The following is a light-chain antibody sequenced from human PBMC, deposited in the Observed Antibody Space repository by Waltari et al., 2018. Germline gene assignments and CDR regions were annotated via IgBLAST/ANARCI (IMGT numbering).Light chain of an antibody. Sequence: YQQEPGKAPILMIYEVYKRPSGVSNRFSGSKSGNTASLTISGLQAEDEADYYCCSYAGSSTFTFGGGTKLTVL. CDR2: EVY. CDR3: CSYAGSSTFT. V-gene: IGLV2-23*02. J-gene: IGLJ2*01.